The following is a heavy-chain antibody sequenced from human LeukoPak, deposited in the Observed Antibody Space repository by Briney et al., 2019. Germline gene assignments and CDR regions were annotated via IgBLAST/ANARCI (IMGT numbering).Heavy chain of an antibody. CDR2: ISWNSGSI. J-gene: IGHJ2*01. D-gene: IGHD6-19*01. Sequence: GRSLRLSCAASGFTFDDYAMHWVRQAPGQGLEWVSGISWNSGSIGYADSVKGRFTISRDNAKNSLYLQMNSLRAEDMALYYCAKAQGGSGWYGPNWYFDLWGRGTLVTVSS. CDR1: GFTFDDYA. CDR3: AKAQGGSGWYGPNWYFDL. V-gene: IGHV3-9*03.